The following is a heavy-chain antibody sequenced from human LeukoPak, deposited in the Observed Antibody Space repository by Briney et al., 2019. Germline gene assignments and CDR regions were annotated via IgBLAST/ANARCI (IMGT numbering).Heavy chain of an antibody. D-gene: IGHD1-20*01. Sequence: SETLSLTCTVSGGSVSSYYWSLIRQPAGKGLEWIGYIYYSGSTNYNPSLKSRVTISVDTSKNQFSLKLSSVTAADTAVYYCARSRGYNWNYIGYWGQGTLVTVSS. J-gene: IGHJ4*02. V-gene: IGHV4-59*02. CDR3: ARSRGYNWNYIGY. CDR2: IYYSGST. CDR1: GGSVSSYY.